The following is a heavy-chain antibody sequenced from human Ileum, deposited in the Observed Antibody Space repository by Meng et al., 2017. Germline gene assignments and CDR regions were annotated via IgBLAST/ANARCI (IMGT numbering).Heavy chain of an antibody. Sequence: GGSLRLSCAVPGFTFSTSAMSWVRQAPGKGPEWVSAIDISGDTTSYADSVKGRFTISRDNSKNTVYLQMNNLRAQDTAIYHCAKEIRPNDYWGQGTLVTGSS. CDR1: GFTFSTSA. J-gene: IGHJ4*02. D-gene: IGHD3-16*01. CDR2: IDISGDTT. V-gene: IGHV3-23*01. CDR3: AKEIRPNDY.